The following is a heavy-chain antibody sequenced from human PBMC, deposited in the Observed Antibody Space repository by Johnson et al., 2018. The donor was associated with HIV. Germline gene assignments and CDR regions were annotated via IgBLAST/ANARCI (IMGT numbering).Heavy chain of an antibody. D-gene: IGHD1-1*01. CDR3: ATSTASDAFDI. J-gene: IGHJ3*02. CDR2: ISYDGTNT. Sequence: QVQLVESGGGVVQPGGYLRLSCAASGFTFSNNAIHWVRQAPGKGLEWVAVISYDGTNTYYADSVRGRFTISRDNSRNTVSLQMIILRPKDTAMYYCATSTASDAFDIWGQGTMVTVSS. V-gene: IGHV3-30*14. CDR1: GFTFSNNA.